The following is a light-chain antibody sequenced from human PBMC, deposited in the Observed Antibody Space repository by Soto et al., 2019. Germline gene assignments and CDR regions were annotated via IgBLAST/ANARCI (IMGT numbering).Light chain of an antibody. CDR2: DVN. CDR3: SSYTSSSTLV. V-gene: IGLV2-14*01. Sequence: QSVLTQPASVSGSPGQSITISCTGTSSDVGAYNYVSWYQQHPGKAPKLMIYDVNIRPSGVSNRFSGSKSGNTASLTISGLQAEDEADYYCSSYTSSSTLVFGTGTKVTVL. J-gene: IGLJ1*01. CDR1: SSDVGAYNY.